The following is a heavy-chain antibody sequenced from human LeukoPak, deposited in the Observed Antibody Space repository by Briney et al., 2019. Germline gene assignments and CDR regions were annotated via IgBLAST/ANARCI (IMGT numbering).Heavy chain of an antibody. CDR1: GGSISTYY. V-gene: IGHV4-59*13. D-gene: IGHD3-3*01. CDR3: ARDGIRFLEWLLPNWFDP. J-gene: IGHJ5*02. CDR2: LFYSGST. Sequence: ASETLSLTCTVSGGSISTYYWSWIRQPPGKGLEYIGCLFYSGSTDYNPSLKSRVSISVDTLKNQFSLKLNSVTAADTAVYYCARDGIRFLEWLLPNWFDPWGQGTLVTVSS.